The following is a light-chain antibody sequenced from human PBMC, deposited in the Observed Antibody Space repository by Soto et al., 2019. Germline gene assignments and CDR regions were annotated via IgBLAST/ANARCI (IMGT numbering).Light chain of an antibody. CDR2: NNN. CDR1: SSNIGSNT. CDR3: AAWDDSLNGVV. Sequence: SVLTQPPSASGTPGQRVTISCSGSSSNIGSNTVNWYQQLPGTAPKLLIYNNNQRPSGVPDRFSGSKFGTSASLAISGLQSEDEADYYCAAWDDSLNGVVFGGGTKLTVL. V-gene: IGLV1-44*01. J-gene: IGLJ2*01.